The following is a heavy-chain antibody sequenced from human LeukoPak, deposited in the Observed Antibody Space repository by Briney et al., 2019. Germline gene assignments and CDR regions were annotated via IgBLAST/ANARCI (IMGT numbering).Heavy chain of an antibody. CDR3: AKDLHCGGNCYSDY. Sequence: GGSLRLSCAASGFTFSSYAMSWVRQAPGQGLEWVSAISGSGGSTYYADSVKGRFTISRDNSKNTLYLQMNSLRAEDTAVYYCAKDLHCGGNCYSDYWGQGTLVTVSS. CDR1: GFTFSSYA. V-gene: IGHV3-23*01. J-gene: IGHJ4*02. D-gene: IGHD2-21*02. CDR2: ISGSGGST.